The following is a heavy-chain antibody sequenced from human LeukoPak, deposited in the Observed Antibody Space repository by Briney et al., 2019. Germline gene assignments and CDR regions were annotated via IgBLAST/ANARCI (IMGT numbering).Heavy chain of an antibody. CDR3: ARLDYGQNWFDP. V-gene: IGHV4-34*01. J-gene: IGHJ5*02. D-gene: IGHD4/OR15-4a*01. CDR1: SEFFTGYY. CDR2: INDNGIT. Sequence: SETLSLTCGVSSEFFTGYYWGWIRQPPGKGLEWIGDINDNGITKYNPTLKSRVTISIDTSKKQFSLKVKSVTAADTAVYYCARLDYGQNWFDPWGQGTLVTVSS.